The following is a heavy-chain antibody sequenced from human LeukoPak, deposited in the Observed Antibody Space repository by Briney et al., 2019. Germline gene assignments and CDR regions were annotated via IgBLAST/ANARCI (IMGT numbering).Heavy chain of an antibody. Sequence: GASVKVSCKASGYTFTSHYIHWVRQAPGQGLEWMGIINPSGGSTSYAQMFQGRVTMTRDTSTSTVYMGLSSLRSEDTAVYYCARDRGGNTYWFDPWGQGTLVTVSS. D-gene: IGHD4-23*01. CDR1: GYTFTSHY. J-gene: IGHJ5*02. CDR3: ARDRGGNTYWFDP. V-gene: IGHV1-46*01. CDR2: INPSGGST.